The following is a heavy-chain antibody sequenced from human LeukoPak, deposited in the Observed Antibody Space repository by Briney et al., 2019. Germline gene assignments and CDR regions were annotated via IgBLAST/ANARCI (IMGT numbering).Heavy chain of an antibody. V-gene: IGHV3-21*01. D-gene: IGHD6-19*01. CDR2: ISSSSSYI. CDR1: GFTFSSYS. J-gene: IGHJ4*02. Sequence: KSGGSLRFSCAASGFTFSSYSMTWVRQAPGKGLEWVSSISSSSSYIYYADSVMGRFTISRDNAKNSLYLQMNSLRAEDTAVYYCARDGSREQWLVRSPFVNYWGQGTLVTVSS. CDR3: ARDGSREQWLVRSPFVNY.